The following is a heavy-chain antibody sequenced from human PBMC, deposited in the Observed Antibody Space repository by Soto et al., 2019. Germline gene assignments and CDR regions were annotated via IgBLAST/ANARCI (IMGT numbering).Heavy chain of an antibody. V-gene: IGHV3-53*02. J-gene: IGHJ6*02. CDR3: ARTNYDFRNNYYYGLDV. Sequence: EVQLVETGGGLIQPGGSLRLSCTASGFSVSSNYVSWVRQAPGKGLEWVSVIYTGGSTYYADSVKGRFTLSRDNSKNTVYLQMNSLRAEDTAVYYCARTNYDFRNNYYYGLDVWGQGTTVTVSS. D-gene: IGHD3-16*01. CDR1: GFSVSSNY. CDR2: IYTGGST.